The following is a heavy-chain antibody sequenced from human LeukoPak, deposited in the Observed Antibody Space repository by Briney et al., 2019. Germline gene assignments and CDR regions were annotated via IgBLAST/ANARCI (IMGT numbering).Heavy chain of an antibody. CDR2: IKTKTDGGTT. Sequence: GGSLRLSCAASGFTFSNAWMSWVRQAPGKGLEWVGRIKTKTDGGTTDYAAPVKGRLTVSRDDSKNTLYLQMNSLNTEDTAVYYCAKDRMVHDYWGQGTLVTVSS. D-gene: IGHD2-15*01. CDR1: GFTFSNAW. V-gene: IGHV3-15*01. CDR3: AKDRMVHDY. J-gene: IGHJ4*02.